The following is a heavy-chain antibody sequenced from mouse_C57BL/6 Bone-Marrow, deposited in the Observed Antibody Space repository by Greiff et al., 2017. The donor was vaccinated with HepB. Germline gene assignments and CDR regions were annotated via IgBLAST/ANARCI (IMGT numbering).Heavy chain of an antibody. CDR2: INPNNGGT. J-gene: IGHJ2*01. Sequence: KQSHGKSLEWIGDINPNNGGTSYNQKFKGKATLTVDKSSSTAYMELRSLTSEDSAVYYCARGGNYVYWGQGTTLTVSS. CDR3: ARGGNYVY. D-gene: IGHD2-1*01. V-gene: IGHV1-26*01.